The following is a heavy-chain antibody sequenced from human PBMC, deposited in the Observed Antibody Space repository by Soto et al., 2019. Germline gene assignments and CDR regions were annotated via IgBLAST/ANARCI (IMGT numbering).Heavy chain of an antibody. Sequence: ASLKVSCKASGYMLIGYFIHLGSQAPGQGLEWMGWINPNSGGTNYAQRFQGRVTMTRDTSINTAYMELSRLRSDDTAVYYCARDFIAVAGNDGFDFWGQGTLVTVSS. CDR2: INPNSGGT. J-gene: IGHJ3*01. D-gene: IGHD6-19*01. CDR1: GYMLIGYF. V-gene: IGHV1-2*02. CDR3: ARDFIAVAGNDGFDF.